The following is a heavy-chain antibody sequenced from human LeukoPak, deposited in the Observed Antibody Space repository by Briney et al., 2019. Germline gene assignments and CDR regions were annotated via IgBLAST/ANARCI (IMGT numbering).Heavy chain of an antibody. V-gene: IGHV4-4*02. CDR2: IYTSGST. D-gene: IGHD1-26*01. CDR3: ARMSGATVPHFDY. CDR1: GGSISSSNW. J-gene: IGHJ4*02. Sequence: PSETLSLTCAVSGGSISSSNWWSWVRQPPGKGLEWIGRIYTSGSTNYNPSLKSRVTISVDTSKNQFSLKLSSVTAADTAVYYCARMSGATVPHFDYWGQGTLVTVSS.